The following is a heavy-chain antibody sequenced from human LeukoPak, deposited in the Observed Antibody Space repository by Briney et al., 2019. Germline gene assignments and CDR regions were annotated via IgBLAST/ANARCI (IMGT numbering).Heavy chain of an antibody. CDR1: GYTFTGYY. Sequence: ASVKVSCKASGYTFTGYYMHWVRQAPGQGLEWMGWINPNSGGTNYAQKFQGRVTMTRDTSISTAYMELSRLRSDDTAVYYCARGGADGYSFNPSDYWGQGTLVTVSS. CDR2: INPNSGGT. V-gene: IGHV1-2*02. J-gene: IGHJ4*02. CDR3: ARGGADGYSFNPSDY. D-gene: IGHD5-24*01.